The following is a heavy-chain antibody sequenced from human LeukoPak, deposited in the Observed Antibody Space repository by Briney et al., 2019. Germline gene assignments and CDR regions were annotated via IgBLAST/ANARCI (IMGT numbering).Heavy chain of an antibody. D-gene: IGHD3-10*01. V-gene: IGHV1-18*01. CDR2: ISAYNGNT. Sequence: ASVKVSCKASGYTFTSYGISWVRQAPGQGLEWMGWISAYNGNTNYAQKLQGRVTMTTDTSTSTAYMELRSLRSDDTAVYYCASCVGSGSYDHYYYYMDVWGKGTTVTVSS. CDR1: GYTFTSYG. J-gene: IGHJ6*03. CDR3: ASCVGSGSYDHYYYYMDV.